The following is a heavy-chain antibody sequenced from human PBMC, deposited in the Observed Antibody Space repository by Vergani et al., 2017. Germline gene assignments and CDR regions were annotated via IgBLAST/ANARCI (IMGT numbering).Heavy chain of an antibody. D-gene: IGHD6-19*01. J-gene: IGHJ5*02. CDR3: ARDHSSGWYGLYNWFDP. CDR2: IYTSGST. V-gene: IGHV4-61*02. Sequence: QVQLQESGPGLVKPSQTLSLTCTVSGGSISSGSYYWSWIRQPAGKGLEWIGRIYTSGSTNYNPSLKSRVTISVDTSKNQFSLKLSSVTAADTAVYYCARDHSSGWYGLYNWFDPWGQGTLVTVSS. CDR1: GGSISSGSYY.